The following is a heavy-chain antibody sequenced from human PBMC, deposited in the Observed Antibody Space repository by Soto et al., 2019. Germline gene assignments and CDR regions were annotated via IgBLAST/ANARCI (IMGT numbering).Heavy chain of an antibody. Sequence: QVQLVESGGGVVQPGRSLRLSCAASGFTFSSYAMHWVRQAPGKGLEWVAVISYDGSNKYYADSVKGRFTISRDNSEKTRHLEMNGLGAEEMAVYRCAVREGNFDSRGQGTLVTDSS. J-gene: IGHJ4*02. CDR2: ISYDGSNK. CDR1: GFTFSSYA. CDR3: AVREGNFDS. V-gene: IGHV3-30-3*01.